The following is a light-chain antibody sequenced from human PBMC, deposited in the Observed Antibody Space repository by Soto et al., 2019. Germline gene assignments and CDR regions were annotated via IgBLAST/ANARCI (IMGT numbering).Light chain of an antibody. CDR3: SSYTSTSTYV. Sequence: QSALTQPASVSGSPGQSITVSCTGTSSDVGGYNSVSWCQQHPGKPPKLIIYEVSNRPSGVSDRFSGSKSGNTASLTISGLQAEDEADYYCSSYTSTSTYVFAAGIKATV. CDR1: SSDVGGYNS. CDR2: EVS. V-gene: IGLV2-14*03. J-gene: IGLJ1*01.